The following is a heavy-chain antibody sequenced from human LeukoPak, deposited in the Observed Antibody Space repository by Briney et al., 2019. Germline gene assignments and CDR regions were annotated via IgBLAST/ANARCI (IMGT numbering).Heavy chain of an antibody. Sequence: SQTLSLTCTVSGDSISSGDYYWSWLRQPAGKGLEWIGRISSSGSTNYNPSLKSRVTISVDTSKNQFSLKLSSVTAADTAVYYCARQSRGTGSYMDYWGQGTLVTVSS. CDR3: ARQSRGTGSYMDY. D-gene: IGHD3-10*01. J-gene: IGHJ4*02. CDR1: GDSISSGDYY. CDR2: ISSSGST. V-gene: IGHV4-61*02.